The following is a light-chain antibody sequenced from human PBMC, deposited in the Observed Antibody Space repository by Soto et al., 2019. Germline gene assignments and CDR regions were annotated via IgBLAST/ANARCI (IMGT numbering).Light chain of an antibody. V-gene: IGKV3-15*01. CDR2: GAS. Sequence: EIVMTQSPATLSVSPGERATLSCRASQSVSSNLARYQQKPGQAPRLLIYGASTRATGIPARFSGSGSGTEFALPIRSLQSEDFAVYSCQQYNNWPFTFGPGNKVDIK. CDR1: QSVSSN. J-gene: IGKJ3*01. CDR3: QQYNNWPFT.